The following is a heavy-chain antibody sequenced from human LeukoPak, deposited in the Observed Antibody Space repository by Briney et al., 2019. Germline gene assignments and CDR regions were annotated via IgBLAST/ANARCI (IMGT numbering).Heavy chain of an antibody. Sequence: GGSLRLSCAASGFTFSSFAMSWVRQAPGKGLEWVSGISGSGASTYYADSVKGRFTVSRDNSQNTLYLQMNSLRAEDTAIYYCAKARAGDITAAFNYWGQGTLVTVSS. CDR3: AKARAGDITAAFNY. V-gene: IGHV3-23*01. D-gene: IGHD6-13*01. CDR2: ISGSGAST. CDR1: GFTFSSFA. J-gene: IGHJ4*02.